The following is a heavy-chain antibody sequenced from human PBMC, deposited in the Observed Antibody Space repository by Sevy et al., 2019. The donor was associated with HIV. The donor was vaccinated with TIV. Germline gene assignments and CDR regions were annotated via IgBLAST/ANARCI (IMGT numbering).Heavy chain of an antibody. V-gene: IGHV4-39*01. CDR2: IYYSGST. CDR1: GGSISSSSYY. J-gene: IGHJ4*02. D-gene: IGHD1-26*01. CDR3: ARGGEWELPDY. Sequence: SETLSLTCTVSGGSISSSSYYWGWIRQPPGKGLEWIGSIYYSGSTYYNPSLKSRVTISVDTSKNQFSLKLSSVTAADTSVYYGARGGEWELPDYWGQGTLVTVSS.